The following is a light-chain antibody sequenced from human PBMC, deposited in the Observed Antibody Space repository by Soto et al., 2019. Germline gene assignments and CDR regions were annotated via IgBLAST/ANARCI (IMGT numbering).Light chain of an antibody. CDR3: TSFTSSSTYV. V-gene: IGLV2-14*01. CDR1: SNDVGGFAY. Sequence: QSALTQPASVSGSPGQSITISCTGTSNDVGGFAYVSWYQQHPGKAPKLMIYEVSSRPSGVSNRFSGSKSVNTASLTISGLQAEDEADYYCTSFTSSSTYVFGSGTKLTVL. CDR2: EVS. J-gene: IGLJ1*01.